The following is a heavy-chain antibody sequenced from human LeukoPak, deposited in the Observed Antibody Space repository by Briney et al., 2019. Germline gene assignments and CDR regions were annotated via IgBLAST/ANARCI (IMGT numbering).Heavy chain of an antibody. V-gene: IGHV3-43*01. CDR2: ISWDGGST. J-gene: IGHJ4*02. Sequence: GGSLRLSCAASGFTFDDYTMHWVRQAPGKGLEWVSLISWDGGSTYYADFVRGRFTISRDNSKNSLYLQMNSLRTEDTALYYCAKDGKNYFDYWGQGTLVTVSS. CDR3: AKDGKNYFDY. CDR1: GFTFDDYT.